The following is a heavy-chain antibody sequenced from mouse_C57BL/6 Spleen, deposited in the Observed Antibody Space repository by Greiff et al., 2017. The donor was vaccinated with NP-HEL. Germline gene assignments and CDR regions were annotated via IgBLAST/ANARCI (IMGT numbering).Heavy chain of an antibody. Sequence: QVHVKQPGAELVKPGASVKLSCKASGYTFTSYWMHWVKQRPGQGLEWIGMIHPNSGSTNYNEKFKSKATLTVDKSSSTAYMQLSSLTSEDSAVYYCARTTVVAHWYFDVWGTGTTVTVSS. CDR1: GYTFTSYW. CDR2: IHPNSGST. V-gene: IGHV1-64*01. J-gene: IGHJ1*03. CDR3: ARTTVVAHWYFDV. D-gene: IGHD1-1*01.